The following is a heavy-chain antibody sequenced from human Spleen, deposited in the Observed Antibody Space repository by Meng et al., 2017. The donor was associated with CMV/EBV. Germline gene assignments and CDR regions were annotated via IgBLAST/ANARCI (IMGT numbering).Heavy chain of an antibody. CDR1: GFMFSDYW. CDR3: ARARRGIVAGLDS. Sequence: GGSLRLSCAASGFMFSDYWMTWVRQAPGKGLEWVANIKQDGSEKYYVGSVKGRFSISRDNANKSLYLQMNSLRVEDTAVYYCARARRGIVAGLDSWGQGKLVTVSS. V-gene: IGHV3-7*01. J-gene: IGHJ4*02. D-gene: IGHD3-22*01. CDR2: IKQDGSEK.